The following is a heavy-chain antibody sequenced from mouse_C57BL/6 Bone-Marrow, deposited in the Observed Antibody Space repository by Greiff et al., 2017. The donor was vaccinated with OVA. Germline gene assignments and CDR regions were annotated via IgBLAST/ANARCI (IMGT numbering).Heavy chain of an antibody. CDR3: ARGLRRGV. CDR1: GYTFTDYY. J-gene: IGHJ3*01. CDR2: INPNNGGT. D-gene: IGHD2-2*01. Sequence: EVQLQQSGPELVKPGASVKISCKASGYTFTDYYMNWVKQSHGKSLEWIGDINPNNGGTSYNQKFKGKATLTVDKSSSTAYMELRSLTSEDSAVYYCARGLRRGVWGQGTLVTVSA. V-gene: IGHV1-26*01.